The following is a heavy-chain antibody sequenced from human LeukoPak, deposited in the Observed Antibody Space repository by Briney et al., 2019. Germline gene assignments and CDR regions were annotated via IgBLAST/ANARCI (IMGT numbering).Heavy chain of an antibody. Sequence: ASVKVSCKASGYTFTSYGISWVRQAPGQGLEWMGWISAYNGNTNYAQKLQGRVTMTTDTSTSTAYMELRSLRSDDTAVYYCARAVYSSSWYLSTVIRYFDYWGQGTLVSVSS. CDR1: GYTFTSYG. CDR3: ARAVYSSSWYLSTVIRYFDY. CDR2: ISAYNGNT. V-gene: IGHV1-18*01. D-gene: IGHD6-13*01. J-gene: IGHJ4*02.